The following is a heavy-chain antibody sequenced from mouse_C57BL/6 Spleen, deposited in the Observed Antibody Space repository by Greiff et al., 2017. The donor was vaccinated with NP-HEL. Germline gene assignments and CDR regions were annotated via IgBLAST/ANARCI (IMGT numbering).Heavy chain of an antibody. CDR3: ARRGSMRFDN. Sequence: EVKVVESGGGLVKPGGSLKLSCAASGFTFSSYTMSWVRQTPEKRLERVATLSGGGGNTYYPDSVKGRFTISRDNAKNTLYLQMSSLRSEDTALYYCARRGSMRFDNWGQGTTLTVSS. CDR1: GFTFSSYT. V-gene: IGHV5-9*01. J-gene: IGHJ2*01. CDR2: LSGGGGNT. D-gene: IGHD1-1*01.